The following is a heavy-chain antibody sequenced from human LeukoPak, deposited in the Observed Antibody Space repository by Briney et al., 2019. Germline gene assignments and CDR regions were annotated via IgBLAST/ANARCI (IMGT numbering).Heavy chain of an antibody. CDR1: GGSFSGYY. Sequence: SETLSLTCAVYGGSFSGYYWSWIRQPPGKGLEWIGEINHSGSTNYNPSLKSRVTISVDTSKNQFSLKLSSVTAADTAVYYCVGSTGRNWFDPWGQGTLVTVSS. J-gene: IGHJ5*02. CDR3: VGSTGRNWFDP. CDR2: INHSGST. V-gene: IGHV4-34*01. D-gene: IGHD2-2*01.